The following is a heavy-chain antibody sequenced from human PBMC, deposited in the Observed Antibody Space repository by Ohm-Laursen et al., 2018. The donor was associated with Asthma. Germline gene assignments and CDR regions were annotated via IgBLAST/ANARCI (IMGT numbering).Heavy chain of an antibody. CDR1: GGSFSGYY. CDR2: INHSGST. D-gene: IGHD1-26*01. J-gene: IGHJ4*02. Sequence: TLSLTCAVYGGSFSGYYWSWIRQPPGKGLEWIGEINHSGSTNYNPSLKSRVTISVDKSKNQFSLKLSSVTAADTAVYYCARLAGVGATSDYWGQGTLVTVSS. V-gene: IGHV4-34*01. CDR3: ARLAGVGATSDY.